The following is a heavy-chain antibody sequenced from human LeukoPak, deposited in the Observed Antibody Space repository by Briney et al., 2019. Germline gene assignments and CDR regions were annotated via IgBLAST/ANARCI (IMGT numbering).Heavy chain of an antibody. J-gene: IGHJ4*02. CDR3: ARTTVTTKPAAYFDY. V-gene: IGHV1-46*01. CDR2: INPSGGST. D-gene: IGHD4-17*01. CDR1: GYTFTSYY. Sequence: EASVKVSCKASGYTFTSYYMHWVRQAPGQGLEWMGIINPSGGSTSYAQKFQGRVTMTRGMSTSTVYMELSSLRSEDTAVYYCARTTVTTKPAAYFDYWGQGTLVTVSS.